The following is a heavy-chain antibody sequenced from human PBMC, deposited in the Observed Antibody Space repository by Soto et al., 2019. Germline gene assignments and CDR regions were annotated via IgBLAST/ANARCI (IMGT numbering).Heavy chain of an antibody. CDR2: ISYDGSNK. D-gene: IGHD6-19*01. J-gene: IGHJ4*02. Sequence: QVQPVESGGGVVQPGRSLRLSCAASGFTFSSYGMHWVRQAPGKGLEWVAVISYDGSNKYYADSVKGRFTISRDNSKNTLYLQMNSLRAEDTAVYYSAKSPDSEYSSGWYGGMDYWGQGTLVTVSS. CDR3: AKSPDSEYSSGWYGGMDY. CDR1: GFTFSSYG. V-gene: IGHV3-30*18.